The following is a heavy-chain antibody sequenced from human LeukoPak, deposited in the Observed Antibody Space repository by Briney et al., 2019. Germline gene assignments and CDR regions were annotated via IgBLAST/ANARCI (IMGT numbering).Heavy chain of an antibody. CDR1: GFSFSVYW. J-gene: IGHJ6*03. V-gene: IGHV3-21*01. CDR2: ISSSSSYI. D-gene: IGHD2-15*01. CDR3: ARGGSQGGYYYYYMDV. Sequence: GGSLRLSCAASGFSFSVYWMHWVRQAPGKGPVWVSSISSSSSYIYYADSVKGRFTISRDNAKNSLYLQMNSLRAEDTAVYYCARGGSQGGYYYYYMDVWGKGTTVTVSS.